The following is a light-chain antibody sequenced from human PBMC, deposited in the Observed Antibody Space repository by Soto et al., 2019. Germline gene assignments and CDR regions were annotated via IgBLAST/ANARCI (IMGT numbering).Light chain of an antibody. J-gene: IGKJ4*01. V-gene: IGKV3-15*01. Sequence: EIVMTQSPATLSVSPGERATLSCRASQSVGSKFAWYQQKPGQAPRLLIYGASTRATGIPARCSGSGSGTEFTLTISSLQCEDFAVYYCQQYNDWPLTFGGGTKVEIK. CDR2: GAS. CDR1: QSVGSK. CDR3: QQYNDWPLT.